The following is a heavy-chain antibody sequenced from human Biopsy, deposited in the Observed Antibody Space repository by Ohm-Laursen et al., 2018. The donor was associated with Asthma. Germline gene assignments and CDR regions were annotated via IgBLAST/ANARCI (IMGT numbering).Heavy chain of an antibody. V-gene: IGHV1-69*13. J-gene: IGHJ4*02. D-gene: IGHD2-2*01. CDR2: INSVFGTT. Sequence: VKISCKSLGGTFNTYVIGWVRQAPGQGLEWMGGINSVFGTTTYPQKCQDRVTITADDSTSTVYKELSSLRSEDTAVYYCARKAGSCISRTCYSLDFWGQGTLVTVSS. CDR3: ARKAGSCISRTCYSLDF. CDR1: GGTFNTYV.